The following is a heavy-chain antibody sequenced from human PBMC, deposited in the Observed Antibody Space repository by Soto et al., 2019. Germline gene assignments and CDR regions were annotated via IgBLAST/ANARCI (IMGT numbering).Heavy chain of an antibody. CDR1: GVSLNDYS. J-gene: IGHJ4*02. CDR3: ARSGHLFDS. V-gene: IGHV4-34*01. Sequence: PSETLSLTCAVYGVSLNDYSWSLIRQLPSKELEWIREINHTGLNNYNPSLKSRVTISVDTSNHQFSLKLNPVTAANTAVYYCARSGHLFDSWGQGILVTVSS. D-gene: IGHD3-10*01. CDR2: INHTGLN.